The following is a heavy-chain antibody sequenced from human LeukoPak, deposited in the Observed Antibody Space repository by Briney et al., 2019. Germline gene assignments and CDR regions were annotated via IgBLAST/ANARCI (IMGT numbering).Heavy chain of an antibody. CDR3: ARGGSPGSDY. Sequence: PSETLSLTCTVSGGSISSSSYYWSWIRQPPGKGLEWIGEINHSGSTNYNPSLKSRVTISVDTSKNQFSLKLSSVTAADTAVYYCARGGSPGSDYWGQGTLVTVSS. D-gene: IGHD3-10*01. CDR2: INHSGST. CDR1: GGSISSSSYY. J-gene: IGHJ4*02. V-gene: IGHV4-39*07.